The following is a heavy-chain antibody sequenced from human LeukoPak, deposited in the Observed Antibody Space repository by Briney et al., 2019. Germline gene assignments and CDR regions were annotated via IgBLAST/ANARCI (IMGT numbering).Heavy chain of an antibody. Sequence: GGSLRLSCAASGFTFSSYSMNWVRQAPGKGLEWVSSISSSSSYIYYADSVKGRFTISRDNAKNSLYLQMNSLRAEDTAVYYCASRRIAVPGTRAFDYWGQGTLVTVSA. CDR3: ASRRIAVPGTRAFDY. D-gene: IGHD6-19*01. CDR1: GFTFSSYS. J-gene: IGHJ4*02. CDR2: ISSSSSYI. V-gene: IGHV3-21*01.